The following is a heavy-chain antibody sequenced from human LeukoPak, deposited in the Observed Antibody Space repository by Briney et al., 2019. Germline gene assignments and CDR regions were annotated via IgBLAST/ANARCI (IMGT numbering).Heavy chain of an antibody. CDR3: ARDRYSSSPNWFDP. J-gene: IGHJ5*02. D-gene: IGHD6-6*01. Sequence: GASVKVSCKASGYTFTSYYMHWVRQAPGQGLEWMGCINPNSGDTNYAQKFQGRVTMTRDTSISTAYMELSRLRCDDTAVYYCARDRYSSSPNWFDPWGQGTLVTVSS. CDR2: INPNSGDT. V-gene: IGHV1-2*02. CDR1: GYTFTSYY.